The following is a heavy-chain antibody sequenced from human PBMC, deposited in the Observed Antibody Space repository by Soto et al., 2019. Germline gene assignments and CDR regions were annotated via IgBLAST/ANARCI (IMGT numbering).Heavy chain of an antibody. V-gene: IGHV3-48*02. CDR3: ARDYPIVGANPESAFYI. D-gene: IGHD1-26*01. CDR1: GFTFSNYR. Sequence: EVQLVESGGGLVQPGGSLRLCCAASGFTFSNYRMNWVRQAPGKGLEWVSFISSSSDTIYYADSVKGRFTISRDNAKNSLYLQMNSLRDEDTAVYYCARDYPIVGANPESAFYIWGQGTMVTVSS. CDR2: ISSSSDTI. J-gene: IGHJ3*02.